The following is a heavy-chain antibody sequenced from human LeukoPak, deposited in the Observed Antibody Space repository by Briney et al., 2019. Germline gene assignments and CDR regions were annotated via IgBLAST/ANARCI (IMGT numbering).Heavy chain of an antibody. J-gene: IGHJ5*01. V-gene: IGHV4-38-2*02. D-gene: IGHD2-8*01. Sequence: SETLSLTCTVSGYSISSGYYWGWIRQPPGKGLEWIGSIYHSGSTYYNPSLKSRVTISVDTSKNQFSLKLSSVTAADTAVYYCARPNGFAAIDSWAHGIMVTVSS. CDR2: IYHSGST. CDR3: ARPNGFAAIDS. CDR1: GYSISSGYY.